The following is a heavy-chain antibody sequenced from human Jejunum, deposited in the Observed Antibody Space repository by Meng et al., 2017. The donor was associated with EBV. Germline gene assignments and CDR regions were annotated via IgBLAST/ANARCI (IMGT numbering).Heavy chain of an antibody. CDR2: VSGSGGNT. V-gene: IGHV3-23*01. Sequence: VRLLESGGGLVQPGGSLRPSCAASGFTFSSYSMSWVRQAPGKGLEWVSTVSGSGGNTYYADSVKGQFTISRDISKNTLYLQMNSLTAEDTAIYYCAKLLKYWGQGTLVTVSS. CDR1: GFTFSSYS. J-gene: IGHJ4*02. CDR3: AKLLKY.